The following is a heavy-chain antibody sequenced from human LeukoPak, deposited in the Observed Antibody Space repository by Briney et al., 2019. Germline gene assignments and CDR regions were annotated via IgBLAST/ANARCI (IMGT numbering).Heavy chain of an antibody. CDR3: ARDSALRYFDWLLTYGVDV. V-gene: IGHV3-30*04. CDR1: GFTFSSYA. CDR2: ISYDGSNK. J-gene: IGHJ6*02. D-gene: IGHD3-9*01. Sequence: GGSLRLSCAASGFTFSSYAMHWVRQAPGKGLEWVAVISYDGSNKYYADSVKGRFTISRDNSKNTLYLQMNSLRAEDTAVYYCARDSALRYFDWLLTYGVDVWGQGTTVTVSS.